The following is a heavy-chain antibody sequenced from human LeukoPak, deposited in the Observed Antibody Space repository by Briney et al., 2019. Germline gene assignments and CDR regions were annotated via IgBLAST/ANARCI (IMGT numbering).Heavy chain of an antibody. CDR1: GFTFSSYG. D-gene: IGHD5-12*01. J-gene: IGHJ4*02. CDR2: ISYDGSNK. V-gene: IGHV3-30*18. Sequence: GRSLRLSCAASGFTFSSYGMHWVRQAPGKGLEWVAVISYDGSNKYYADSVKGRFTISRDNSKNTLYLQMNNLRTEDTAVYSCAKDLRYATDYWGQGTLVIVSS. CDR3: AKDLRYATDY.